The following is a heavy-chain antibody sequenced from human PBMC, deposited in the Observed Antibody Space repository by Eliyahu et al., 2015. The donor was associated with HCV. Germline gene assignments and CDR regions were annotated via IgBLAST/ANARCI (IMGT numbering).Heavy chain of an antibody. J-gene: IGHJ4*02. V-gene: IGHV1-58*01. CDR1: GSAFHDSX. CDR3: ATAMYYDIFTGNFDS. Sequence: QLVQSGPEVKKPGTSVRVSCEXSGSAFHDSXVQWVRQARGQRLEWLGWIVVGSGNTNFARRFQGRVRLTRDLSTRIASMEMSGLTSGDSAIYYCATAMYYDIFTGNFDSWGQGTLVTVSS. D-gene: IGHD3-9*01. CDR2: IVVGSGNT.